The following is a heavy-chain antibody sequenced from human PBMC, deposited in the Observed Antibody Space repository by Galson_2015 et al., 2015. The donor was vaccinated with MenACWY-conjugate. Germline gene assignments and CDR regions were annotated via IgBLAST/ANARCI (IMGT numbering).Heavy chain of an antibody. Sequence: YPGDSDTRYSPSFQGQVTISADKSISTAYLQWSSLKASDTAMYYCARLGYGDSRAEYFQHWGQGTLVTVSS. CDR2: YPGDSDT. V-gene: IGHV5-51*01. CDR3: ARLGYGDSRAEYFQH. J-gene: IGHJ1*01. D-gene: IGHD4-17*01.